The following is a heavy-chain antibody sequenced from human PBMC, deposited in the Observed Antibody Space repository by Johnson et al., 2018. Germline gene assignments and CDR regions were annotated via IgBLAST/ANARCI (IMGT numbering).Heavy chain of an antibody. Sequence: EVQLVETGGGLVQPGRSLRLSCAASGFTFDDYAMHWVRQAPGKGLEWVSSISWNSDNIDYADSVKGRFTIARDNAKNSLYLQMNSLRAEDTGLYYCAKDSGNEGDIEYFSFYYMDAWGKGTTVTVSS. CDR1: GFTFDDYA. D-gene: IGHD5-12*01. J-gene: IGHJ6*03. CDR3: AKDSGNEGDIEYFSFYYMDA. CDR2: ISWNSDNI. V-gene: IGHV3-9*01.